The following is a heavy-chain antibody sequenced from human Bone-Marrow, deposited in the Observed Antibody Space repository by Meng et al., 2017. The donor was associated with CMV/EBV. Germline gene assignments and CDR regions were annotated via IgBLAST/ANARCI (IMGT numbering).Heavy chain of an antibody. J-gene: IGHJ3*01. V-gene: IGHV3-30*02. CDR3: ASFGLIVVVTSLEVRN. Sequence: GESLKISCAASGFTFSSYGMHWVRQAPGKGLEWVAFIRYDGSNKYYADSVKGRFTISRDNSKNTLYLQMNSLRAEDTAVYYCASFGLIVVVTSLEVRNWGQGTMVTFSS. CDR1: GFTFSSYG. D-gene: IGHD2-21*02. CDR2: IRYDGSNK.